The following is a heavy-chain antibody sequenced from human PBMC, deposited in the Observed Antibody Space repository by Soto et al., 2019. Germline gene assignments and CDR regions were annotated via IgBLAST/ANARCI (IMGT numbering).Heavy chain of an antibody. J-gene: IGHJ4*02. Sequence: QEQLVESGGGLVKPGGSLRLSCAASGFTFSDFYMSWIRQSPGKGLEWISYISSGSTNIFYADSVKGRFTVSRDNAKNSVYLQMDSLRAADTAVYSCARDRNAAGSDYWGQGTLVTVSS. CDR2: ISSGSTNI. V-gene: IGHV3-11*01. D-gene: IGHD1-1*01. CDR1: GFTFSDFY. CDR3: ARDRNAAGSDY.